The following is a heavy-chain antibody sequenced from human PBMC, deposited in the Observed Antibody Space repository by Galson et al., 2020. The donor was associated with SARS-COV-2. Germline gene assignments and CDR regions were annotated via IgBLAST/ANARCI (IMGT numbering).Heavy chain of an antibody. Sequence: GGSLRLSCAASGFTFSSYGMHWVRQAPGKGLEWVAFIRYDGSNKYYADSVKGRFTISRDNSKNTLYLQMNSLRAEDTAVYYCAKGIPLAAAGMSAFDIWGQGTMVTVSS. D-gene: IGHD6-13*01. V-gene: IGHV3-30*02. CDR3: AKGIPLAAAGMSAFDI. CDR2: IRYDGSNK. CDR1: GFTFSSYG. J-gene: IGHJ3*02.